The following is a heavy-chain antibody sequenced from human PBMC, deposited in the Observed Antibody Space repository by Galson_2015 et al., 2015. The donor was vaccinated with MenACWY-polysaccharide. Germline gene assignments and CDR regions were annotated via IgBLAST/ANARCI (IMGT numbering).Heavy chain of an antibody. Sequence: ETLSLTCTVSGGSISSSSYYWGWIRQPPGKGLEWIGTIYIYYGGGTYYNPSLKSRATISVDTSKNQFSLKLSSVTAADTAVYYCARPWAQFSFFDSWGPGTLVIVSS. CDR1: GGSISSSSYY. J-gene: IGHJ4*02. D-gene: IGHD1-26*01. V-gene: IGHV4-39*01. CDR2: IYIYYGGGT. CDR3: ARPWAQFSFFDS.